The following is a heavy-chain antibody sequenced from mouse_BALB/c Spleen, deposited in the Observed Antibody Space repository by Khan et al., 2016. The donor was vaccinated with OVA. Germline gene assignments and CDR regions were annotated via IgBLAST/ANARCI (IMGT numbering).Heavy chain of an antibody. J-gene: IGHJ4*01. Sequence: QVQLKESGPGLVAPSQSLSITCTVSGFSLTDYAVSWIRQPPGKGLEWLGVIWGGGSKYYNSALKSRLSISKDNSKSHGFLKMNSLQTDDTAMYYCAKDPPYYAMDYWGQGTSVTVSS. CDR1: GFSLTDYA. V-gene: IGHV2-6-5*01. CDR3: AKDPPYYAMDY. CDR2: IWGGGSK.